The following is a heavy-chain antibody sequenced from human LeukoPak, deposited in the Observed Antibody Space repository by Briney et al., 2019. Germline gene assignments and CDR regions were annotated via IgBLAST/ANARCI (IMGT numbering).Heavy chain of an antibody. D-gene: IGHD3-22*01. CDR2: IKQGGIEK. CDR1: GFTFSSYW. J-gene: IGHJ4*02. V-gene: IGHV3-7*01. CDR3: ARSDYYDSSGNYYFDY. Sequence: GGSLRLSCAVSGFTFSSYWMSWVRQAPGKGLEWVANIKQGGIEKNYVDSVKGRFTISRDNAKNLLYLQMNSLRDEDTAVYYCARSDYYDSSGNYYFDYWGQGTLVTVSS.